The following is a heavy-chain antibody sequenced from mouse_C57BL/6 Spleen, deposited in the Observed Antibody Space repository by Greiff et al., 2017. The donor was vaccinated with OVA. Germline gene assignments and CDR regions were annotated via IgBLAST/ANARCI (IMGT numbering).Heavy chain of an antibody. CDR3: AREHYYGSSRGWYFDV. V-gene: IGHV5-17*01. Sequence: EVKLQESGGGLVKPGGSLKLSCAASGFTFSDYGMHWVRQAPEKGLEWVAYISSGSSTIYYADTVKGRFTISRDNAKNTLFLQMTSLRSEDTAMYYCAREHYYGSSRGWYFDVWGTGTTVTVSS. CDR1: GFTFSDYG. D-gene: IGHD1-1*01. CDR2: ISSGSSTI. J-gene: IGHJ1*03.